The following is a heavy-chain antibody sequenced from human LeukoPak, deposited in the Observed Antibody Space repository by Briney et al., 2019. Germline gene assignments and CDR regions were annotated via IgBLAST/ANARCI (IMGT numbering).Heavy chain of an antibody. CDR1: GFTFSDYY. CDR3: AELGITMIGGV. Sequence: GGSLRLSCAASGFTFSDYYMSWIRQAPGKELEWISYITNSGSTIYYADSVKGRFTISRDNAKNSLYLQMNSLRAEDTAVYYCAELGITMIGGVWGKGTTVTISS. D-gene: IGHD3-10*02. V-gene: IGHV3-11*04. J-gene: IGHJ6*04. CDR2: ITNSGSTI.